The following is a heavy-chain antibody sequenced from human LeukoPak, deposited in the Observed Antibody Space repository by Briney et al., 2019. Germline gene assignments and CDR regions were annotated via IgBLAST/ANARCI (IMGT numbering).Heavy chain of an antibody. Sequence: GSLRLSCAASGFTFSSYEMNWVRQAPGKGLEWVSYISSSGSTIYYADSVKGRFTISRDNAKNSLYLQMNSLRAEDTAVYYCARAALTTPFDYWGQGTLVTVSS. CDR3: ARAALTTPFDY. V-gene: IGHV3-48*03. CDR1: GFTFSSYE. J-gene: IGHJ4*02. CDR2: ISSSGSTI. D-gene: IGHD1/OR15-1a*01.